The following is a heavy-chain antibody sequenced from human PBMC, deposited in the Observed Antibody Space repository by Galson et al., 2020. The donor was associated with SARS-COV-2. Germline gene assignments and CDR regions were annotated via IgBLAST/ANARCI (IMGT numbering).Heavy chain of an antibody. D-gene: IGHD3-3*01. Sequence: SQTLSLTCAISGDSVSSNSAAWNWIRQSPSRGLEWLGRTYYRSKWYNDYAVSVKSRITINPDTSKNQFSLQLNSVTPEDTAVYYCARGGTTNTVFGVVIIRGWFDPGGQGTLVTVSS. V-gene: IGHV6-1*01. CDR3: ARGGTTNTVFGVVIIRGWFDP. J-gene: IGHJ5*02. CDR1: GDSVSSNSAA. CDR2: TYYRSKWYN.